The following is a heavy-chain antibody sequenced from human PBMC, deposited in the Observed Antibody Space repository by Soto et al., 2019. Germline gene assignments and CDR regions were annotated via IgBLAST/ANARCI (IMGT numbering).Heavy chain of an antibody. D-gene: IGHD1-26*01. Sequence: QVQLQESGPGLVKPSETLSLMCTVSGGSITNYYWSWIRQSPAKGLDWIGYVSDSGSTKYNPSLKSRVTISVDTSKNQFSVKLTSLTAADTAVYYCARERVGHSAMDVWGQGTTVTVSS. V-gene: IGHV4-59*12. CDR3: ARERVGHSAMDV. J-gene: IGHJ6*02. CDR1: GGSITNYY. CDR2: VSDSGST.